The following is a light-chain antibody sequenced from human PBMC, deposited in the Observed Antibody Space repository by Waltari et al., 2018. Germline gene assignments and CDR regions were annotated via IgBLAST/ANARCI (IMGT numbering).Light chain of an antibody. CDR2: DVS. CDR1: QDISNF. Sequence: DIQMTQSPSSLSASVGDTVTITCQPSQDISNFLNWYQQKPGKAPKLLIYDVSNLETGAPSRFSGSGSGTDFTFTISSLQPEDTATYFCQHYYNLPYTFGQGTKLEIK. J-gene: IGKJ2*01. V-gene: IGKV1-33*01. CDR3: QHYYNLPYT.